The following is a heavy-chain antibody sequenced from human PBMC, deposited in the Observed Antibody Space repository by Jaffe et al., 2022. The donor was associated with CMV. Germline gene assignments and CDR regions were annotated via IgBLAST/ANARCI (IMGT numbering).Heavy chain of an antibody. CDR2: IYHSGST. D-gene: IGHD3-3*01. V-gene: IGHV4-4*02. CDR3: ARDFSGYDFWSGLSGYMDV. J-gene: IGHJ6*03. CDR1: GGSISSSNW. Sequence: QVQLQESGPGLVKPSGTLSLTCAVSGGSISSSNWWSWVRQPPGKGLEWIGEIYHSGSTNYNPSLKSRVTISVDKSKNQFSLKLSSVTAADTAVYYCARDFSGYDFWSGLSGYMDVWGKGTTVTVSS.